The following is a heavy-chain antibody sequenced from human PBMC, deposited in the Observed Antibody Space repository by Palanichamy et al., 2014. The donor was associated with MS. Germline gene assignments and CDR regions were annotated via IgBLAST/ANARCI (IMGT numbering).Heavy chain of an antibody. Sequence: QVQLVQSGAEVKEPGASVRVSCKAPGYTFSSYGISWARQAPGQGLEWMGWISTYNGNTKYAQKFQDRVTMTTDTSTTTAHMDLRSLRSDDSAVYFCARDIGPVPGDYYYGLDVWGQGTTVTVSS. CDR3: ARDIGPVPGDYYYGLDV. CDR2: ISTYNGNT. D-gene: IGHD3-10*01. V-gene: IGHV1-18*04. J-gene: IGHJ6*02. CDR1: GYTFSSYG.